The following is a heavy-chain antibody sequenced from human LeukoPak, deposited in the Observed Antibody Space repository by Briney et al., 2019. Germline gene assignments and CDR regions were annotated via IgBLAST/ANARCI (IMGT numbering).Heavy chain of an antibody. CDR2: ISSSSSYI. D-gene: IGHD3-10*01. CDR3: ARERRLWSRESTEGYYMDV. CDR1: GFTFSVYT. V-gene: IGHV3-21*01. J-gene: IGHJ6*03. Sequence: PGGSLRLSCAASGFTFSVYTMTWVRQAPGKGLEWVSSISSSSSYIYYADSVKGRFTISRDNAKNSLYLQMNSLRAEDTAVYYCARERRLWSRESTEGYYMDVWGKGTTVTISS.